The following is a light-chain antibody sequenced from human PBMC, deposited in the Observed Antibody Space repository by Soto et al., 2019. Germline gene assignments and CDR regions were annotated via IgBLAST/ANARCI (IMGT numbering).Light chain of an antibody. CDR2: KAS. V-gene: IGKV1-5*03. Sequence: IQMTQSPSTLSASVGDRVTFTCRASQSLNTWLAWYQQKPGKAPKLLIYKASTLEVGVPSRFSGSGSGTEFTLTISSLQPDDFATYYCQHYNSYSEAFGQGTRLEIK. CDR3: QHYNSYSEA. J-gene: IGKJ5*01. CDR1: QSLNTW.